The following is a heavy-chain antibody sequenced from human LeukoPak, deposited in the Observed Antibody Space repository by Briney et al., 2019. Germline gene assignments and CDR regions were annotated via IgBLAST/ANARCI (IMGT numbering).Heavy chain of an antibody. CDR3: ARERAFYYFDF. J-gene: IGHJ4*02. Sequence: PGGSLRLSCAASGFTFTTYTIHWVRQAPGKGLDYVSAVVGNVGTTYYANSVKGRFIISRDNSKNTVYLQMGSLRAEDTAVYYCARERAFYYFDFWGPGTLVTVSS. V-gene: IGHV3-64*01. CDR1: GFTFTTYT. CDR2: VVGNVGTT.